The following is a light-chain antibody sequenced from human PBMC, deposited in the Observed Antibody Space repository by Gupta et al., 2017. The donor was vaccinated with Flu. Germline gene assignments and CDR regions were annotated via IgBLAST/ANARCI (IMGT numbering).Light chain of an antibody. CDR1: ESIGNF. Sequence: EIVLTQSPVTLSLSPGGTVTLSCRASESIGNFLTWLQQKPDQAPRLLIYDASKRATGIPARFSGGGSGTDFTLTITSLEPEDFAIYYCQQRSVWPLTFGRGTEVEIK. CDR2: DAS. V-gene: IGKV3-11*01. J-gene: IGKJ4*01. CDR3: QQRSVWPLT.